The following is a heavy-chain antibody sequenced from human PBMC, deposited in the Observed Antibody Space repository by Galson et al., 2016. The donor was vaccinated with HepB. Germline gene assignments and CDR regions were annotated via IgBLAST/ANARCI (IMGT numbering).Heavy chain of an antibody. Sequence: SCKASGGTFSSYSINWVRQAPGRGLDWMGSIIPIFGTTNYAQKFQGRVTITANESTSTAYMELTSLRSEDTAIYYCVRGFCAKATCYKVDYWGQGTLVSVSS. D-gene: IGHD4/OR15-4a*01. CDR1: GGTFSSYS. CDR3: VRGFCAKATCYKVDY. V-gene: IGHV1-69*15. J-gene: IGHJ4*02. CDR2: IIPIFGTT.